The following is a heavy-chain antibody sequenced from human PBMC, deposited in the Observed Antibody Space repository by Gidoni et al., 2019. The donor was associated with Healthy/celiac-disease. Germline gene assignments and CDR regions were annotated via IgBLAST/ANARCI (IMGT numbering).Heavy chain of an antibody. CDR1: GFTLSSYA. Sequence: VPPLEPGGGLVQPGGSLRLSCAGAGFTLSSYAMTWVRQAPGKGLEWVSAISGSGGSTYYADSVKGRFTISRDNSKNTLYLQMNSLRAEDTAVYSCAKSSYSNVNWFDPWGQGTLVTVSS. J-gene: IGHJ5*02. CDR2: ISGSGGST. CDR3: AKSSYSNVNWFDP. D-gene: IGHD4-4*01. V-gene: IGHV3-23*01.